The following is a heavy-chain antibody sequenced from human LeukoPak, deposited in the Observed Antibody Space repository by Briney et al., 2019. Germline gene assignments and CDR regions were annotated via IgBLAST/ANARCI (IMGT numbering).Heavy chain of an antibody. CDR3: ARGRYSNSPPDY. J-gene: IGHJ4*02. CDR2: IYYSGST. CDR1: GGSISGYY. V-gene: IGHV4-59*01. Sequence: SETLSLTCTVSGGSISGYYWSWIRQPPGKALECIGYIYYSGSTNYNPSLKSRVTISVDTSKNQFSLKLTSVTAADTAVYYCARGRYSNSPPDYWGQGTLVTVSS. D-gene: IGHD2/OR15-2a*01.